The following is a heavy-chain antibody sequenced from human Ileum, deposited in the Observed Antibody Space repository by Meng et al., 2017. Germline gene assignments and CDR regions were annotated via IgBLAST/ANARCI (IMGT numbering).Heavy chain of an antibody. J-gene: IGHJ4*02. D-gene: IGHD4-23*01. CDR2: IYHSGST. CDR1: GGSISSCNW. CDR3: ARYILRWGYYFDY. Sequence: QVQRLGSGPGLVKPSGTLCLPCAVLGGSISSCNWWSWVRQPPGKGLEWIGEIYHSGSTNYNPSLKSRVTISVDKSKNQFSLKLSSVTAADTAVYYCARYILRWGYYFDYWGQGTLVTVSS. V-gene: IGHV4-4*02.